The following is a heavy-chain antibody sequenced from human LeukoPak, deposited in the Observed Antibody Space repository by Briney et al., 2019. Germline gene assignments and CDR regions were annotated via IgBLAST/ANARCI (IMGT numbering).Heavy chain of an antibody. V-gene: IGHV3-23*01. CDR3: AKQLGYCSDGSCYFPY. J-gene: IGHJ4*02. CDR2: MSASDAGT. Sequence: GGSLRLSCAAAGFTFRSYAMNWVRQGPGKGLEWVSTMSASDAGTYYADSVKGRFTISRDNSKNTLYLQMNSLRAEDTAVYYCAKQLGYCSDGSCYFPYWGQGTLVTVSS. CDR1: GFTFRSYA. D-gene: IGHD2-15*01.